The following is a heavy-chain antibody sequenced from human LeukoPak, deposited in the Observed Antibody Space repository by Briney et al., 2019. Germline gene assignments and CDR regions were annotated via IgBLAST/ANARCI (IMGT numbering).Heavy chain of an antibody. CDR3: AKPPRITIFGVADAFDI. D-gene: IGHD3-3*01. CDR2: ISGSGGST. J-gene: IGHJ3*02. CDR1: GFTFSSYA. Sequence: PGGSLRLSCAASGFTFSSYAMSWVRQAPGKGLEWVSAISGSGGSTYYADSVKGRFTISRDNSKNTLYLQMNSLRAEDTAVYCCAKPPRITIFGVADAFDIWGQGTMVTVSS. V-gene: IGHV3-23*01.